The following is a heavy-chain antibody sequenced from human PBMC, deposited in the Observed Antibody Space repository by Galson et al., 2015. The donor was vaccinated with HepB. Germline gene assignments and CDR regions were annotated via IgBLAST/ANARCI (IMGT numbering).Heavy chain of an antibody. D-gene: IGHD2-15*01. CDR3: ARGYCGGGSCENWYFDL. CDR1: GYTFTGYY. V-gene: IGHV1-2*06. CDR2: INPNSGGT. Sequence: VKVSCKASGYTFTGYYMHWVRQAPGQGLEWMGRINPNSGGTNYAQKFQGRVTMTRDTSISTAHMELSRLRSDDTAVYYCARGYCGGGSCENWYFDLWGRGTLVTVSS. J-gene: IGHJ2*01.